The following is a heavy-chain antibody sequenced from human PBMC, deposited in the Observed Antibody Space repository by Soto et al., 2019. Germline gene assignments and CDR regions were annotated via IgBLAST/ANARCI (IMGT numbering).Heavy chain of an antibody. J-gene: IGHJ5*02. D-gene: IGHD2-15*01. V-gene: IGHV1-24*01. CDR2: FDPEDGET. CDR3: ATSETRGLRLSPVVRVVVAASWFDP. Sequence: AAVKVSCKVSGYTLTELSMHWVQQAPGKGLEWMGGFDPEDGETIYAQKFQGRVTMTADPSTDTAYMELSSLRSEDTAVYYCATSETRGLRLSPVVRVVVAASWFDPWGQGTLVTVYS. CDR1: GYTLTELS.